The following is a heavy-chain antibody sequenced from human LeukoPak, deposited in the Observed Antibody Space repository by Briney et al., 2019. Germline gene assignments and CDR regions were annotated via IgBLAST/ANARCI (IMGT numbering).Heavy chain of an antibody. CDR3: ARVQLRYFDWLFDLDY. CDR2: INPNRGGT. V-gene: IGHV1-2*02. J-gene: IGHJ4*02. D-gene: IGHD3-9*01. Sequence: RASVKVSCKASGYTFTGYYMHWVRQAPGQGLEWMGWINPNRGGTNYAQKFQGRVTMTRDTSISTAYMELSRLRSDDTAVYYCARVQLRYFDWLFDLDYWGQGTLVTVSS. CDR1: GYTFTGYY.